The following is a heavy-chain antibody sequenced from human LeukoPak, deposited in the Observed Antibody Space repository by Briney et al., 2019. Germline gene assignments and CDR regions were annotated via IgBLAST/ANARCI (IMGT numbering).Heavy chain of an antibody. Sequence: SETLSLTCTVSGGSITSSSYYWGWIRQPPGKGLEWIGSIYYSGSTYYNPSLKSRVTISVDTSKNQFSLKLSSVTAADTAVYYCARRPVVGPGAIDYWGQGNLVTVSS. J-gene: IGHJ4*02. D-gene: IGHD2-2*01. CDR3: ARRPVVGPGAIDY. CDR2: IYYSGST. CDR1: GGSITSSSYY. V-gene: IGHV4-39*01.